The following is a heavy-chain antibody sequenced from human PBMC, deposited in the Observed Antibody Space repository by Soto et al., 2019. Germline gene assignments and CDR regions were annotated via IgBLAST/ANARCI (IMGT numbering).Heavy chain of an antibody. CDR2: ISAYNGNT. CDR3: AREKGYYDFWSGYPADYYYGMDV. CDR1: GYTFTSYG. V-gene: IGHV1-18*01. Sequence: ASVKVSCKASGYTFTSYGISWVRQAPGQGLEWMGWISAYNGNTNYAQKLQGRVTMTTDASTSTAYIELRSLRSDDTAVYYCAREKGYYDFWSGYPADYYYGMDVWGQGTTVTVSS. D-gene: IGHD3-3*01. J-gene: IGHJ6*02.